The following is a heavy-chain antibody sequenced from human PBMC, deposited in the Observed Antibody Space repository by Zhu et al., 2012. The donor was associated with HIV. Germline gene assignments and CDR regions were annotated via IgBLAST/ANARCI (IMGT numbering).Heavy chain of an antibody. Sequence: QVQLRQWGAGLLKPSETLSLTCAVYGGSFSGYYWSWIRQPPGKGLEWIGEINHSGSTNYNPSLKSRVTISVDTSKNQFSLKLSSVTAADTAVYYCARHNRGVIDVAFDIWGQGTMVTVSS. CDR1: GGSFSGYY. J-gene: IGHJ3*02. V-gene: IGHV4-34*01. CDR3: ARHNRGVIDVAFDI. CDR2: INHSGST. D-gene: IGHD3-10*01.